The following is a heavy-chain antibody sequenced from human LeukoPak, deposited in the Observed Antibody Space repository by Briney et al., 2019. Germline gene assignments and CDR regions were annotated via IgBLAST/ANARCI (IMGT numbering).Heavy chain of an antibody. Sequence: GGSLRLSCAASGFIFDDYGMTWVRQAPGKGLEWVSGITWNGGYTGYADPVKGRFTISRDNAKNSLYLQMNSLRAEDTALYYCAGTYYYDSSGFYPEFFQHWGQGTLVIISS. J-gene: IGHJ1*01. D-gene: IGHD3-22*01. CDR3: AGTYYYDSSGFYPEFFQH. CDR1: GFIFDDYG. V-gene: IGHV3-20*04. CDR2: ITWNGGYT.